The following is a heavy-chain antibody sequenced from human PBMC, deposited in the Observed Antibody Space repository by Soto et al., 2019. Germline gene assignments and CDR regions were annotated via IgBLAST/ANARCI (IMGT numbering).Heavy chain of an antibody. Sequence: PSETLSLTCTVSGGSISSYYWSWIRQPPGKGLEWIGYIYYSGSTNYNPSLKSRVTISVDTSKNQFSLKLSSVTAADTAVYYCARGITILETFDYWGQGTLVTVSS. V-gene: IGHV4-59*01. CDR2: IYYSGST. CDR1: GGSISSYY. CDR3: ARGITILETFDY. J-gene: IGHJ4*02. D-gene: IGHD3-3*01.